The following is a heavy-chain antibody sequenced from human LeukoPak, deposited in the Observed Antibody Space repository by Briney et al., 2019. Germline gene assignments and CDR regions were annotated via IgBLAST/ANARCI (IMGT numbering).Heavy chain of an antibody. CDR3: ARRAGAYSHPYDY. D-gene: IGHD4/OR15-4a*01. CDR2: ISGSGGST. V-gene: IGHV3-23*01. Sequence: GGSLRLSCAASGFTFSSYGMSWVRQAPGKGLEWVSAISGSGGSTYYADSVKGRFTISRDNSKNTLYLQMNSLGAEDTAVYYCARRAGAYSHPYDYWGQGTLVTVSS. CDR1: GFTFSSYG. J-gene: IGHJ4*02.